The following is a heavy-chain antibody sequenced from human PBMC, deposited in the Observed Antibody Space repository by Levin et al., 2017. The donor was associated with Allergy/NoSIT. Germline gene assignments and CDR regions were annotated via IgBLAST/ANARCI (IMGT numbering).Heavy chain of an antibody. Sequence: GGSLRLSCKGSGYSFTNYWIGWVRQMPGKGLELMGIIYPGDSDTRYSPSFQGQVTISADKSISTAYLQWSSLKASDTAMYYCARKITMVRGVTPHALDIWGQGTMVTVSS. CDR2: IYPGDSDT. J-gene: IGHJ3*02. CDR1: GYSFTNYW. V-gene: IGHV5-51*01. CDR3: ARKITMVRGVTPHALDI. D-gene: IGHD3-10*01.